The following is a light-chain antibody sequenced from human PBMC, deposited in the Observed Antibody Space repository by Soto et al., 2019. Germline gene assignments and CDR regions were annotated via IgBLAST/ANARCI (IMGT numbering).Light chain of an antibody. Sequence: SALTQPASVSGSPGQSITISCTGTSSDVGGYRYVSWYQQHPGKAPKLMIYEVSNRPSGVSNRFSGSKSGNTASLTISGLQAEDEADYYCSSYTTSSTRVFGTGTKVTVL. V-gene: IGLV2-14*01. CDR2: EVS. J-gene: IGLJ1*01. CDR3: SSYTTSSTRV. CDR1: SSDVGGYRY.